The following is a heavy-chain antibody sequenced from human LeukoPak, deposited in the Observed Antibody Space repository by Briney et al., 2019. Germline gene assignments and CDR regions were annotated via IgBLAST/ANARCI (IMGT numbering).Heavy chain of an antibody. CDR2: NRSKAYGGTT. J-gene: IGHJ4*02. D-gene: IGHD2-2*01. CDR1: GIPIVDYT. V-gene: IGHV3-49*03. CDR3: TSHVGYCSSTSCYAWDY. Sequence: GASMRLSCTAAGIPIVDYTMRWCRPAPGKGQERVGLNRSKAYGGTTEYASSVKGRFTISSDDSKSIAYLQMNSLKTEDTAVYYCTSHVGYCSSTSCYAWDYWGQGTLVTVSS.